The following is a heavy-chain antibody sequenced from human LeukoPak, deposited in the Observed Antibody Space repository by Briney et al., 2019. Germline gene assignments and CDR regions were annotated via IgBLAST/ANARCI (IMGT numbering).Heavy chain of an antibody. CDR2: ISGSGGST. Sequence: GGSLRLSCAASGFTFSSYGMSWVRQAPGKGLEWVSAISGSGGSTYYADSVKGRFTISRDNSKNTLYLQMNSLRAEDTAVYYCAKEPYYDYVWGSYRWTSSWFDPWGQGTLVTVSA. V-gene: IGHV3-23*01. J-gene: IGHJ5*02. D-gene: IGHD3-16*02. CDR3: AKEPYYDYVWGSYRWTSSWFDP. CDR1: GFTFSSYG.